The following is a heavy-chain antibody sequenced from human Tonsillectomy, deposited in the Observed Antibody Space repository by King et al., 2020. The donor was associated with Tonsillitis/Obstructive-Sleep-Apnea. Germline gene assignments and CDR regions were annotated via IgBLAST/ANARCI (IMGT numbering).Heavy chain of an antibody. V-gene: IGHV3-11*01. CDR3: ARDVPELRFLEWFNQNYYYYMDV. CDR2: ISSSGSTI. J-gene: IGHJ6*03. D-gene: IGHD3-3*01. Sequence: VQLVESGGGLVKPGGSLRLSCAASGFTFSDYYMSWIRQAPGKGLEWVSYISSSGSTIYYADSVNGRFTISRDNAKNSLYLQMNSLRAEDTAVYYCARDVPELRFLEWFNQNYYYYMDVWGKGTTVTVSS. CDR1: GFTFSDYY.